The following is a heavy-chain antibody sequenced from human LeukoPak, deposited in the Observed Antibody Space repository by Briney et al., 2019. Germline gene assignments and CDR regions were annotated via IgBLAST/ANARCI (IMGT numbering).Heavy chain of an antibody. CDR1: GFTFSRSN. D-gene: IGHD6-13*01. CDR2: ISSSSSYI. Sequence: GGSLKLSCAASGFTFSRSNMNWVRQAPGKGLEWVSSISSSSSYIYYADSVKGRFTISRDNAKNSLYLQMNSLRAEDTAVYFCARVGALSSSWLLYWGQGTLVTVSS. CDR3: ARVGALSSSWLLY. J-gene: IGHJ4*02. V-gene: IGHV3-21*01.